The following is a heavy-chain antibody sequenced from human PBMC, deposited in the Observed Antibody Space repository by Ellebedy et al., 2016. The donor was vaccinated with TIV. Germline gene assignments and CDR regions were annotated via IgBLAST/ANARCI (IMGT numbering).Heavy chain of an antibody. CDR1: GGSFSDDY. D-gene: IGHD6-19*01. CDR3: ARPTGPTGYSIGWYWFDP. V-gene: IGHV4-34*01. Sequence: SETLSLTCAVYGGSFSDDYWSWIRQPPGKGLEWIGEINDSGSTNYNPSLKSRVTISVDTSKNQFSLKLSSVTAADTAVYYCARPTGPTGYSIGWYWFDPWGQGTLVRVSS. CDR2: INDSGST. J-gene: IGHJ5*02.